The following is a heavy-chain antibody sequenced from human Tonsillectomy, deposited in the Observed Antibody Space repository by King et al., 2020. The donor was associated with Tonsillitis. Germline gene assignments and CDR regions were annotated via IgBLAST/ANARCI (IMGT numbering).Heavy chain of an antibody. Sequence: QLQESGPGLVKPSETLSLTCTVSGGSISSYYWSWIRQPPGKGLEWIGYIYYSGSTNYNPPLKSRVTISVDTSKNQISLKLSSVTAADTAVYYCATDSYDSSGYRGWFDPWGQGTLVTVSS. J-gene: IGHJ5*02. CDR1: GGSISSYY. CDR2: IYYSGST. V-gene: IGHV4-59*01. CDR3: ATDSYDSSGYRGWFDP. D-gene: IGHD3-22*01.